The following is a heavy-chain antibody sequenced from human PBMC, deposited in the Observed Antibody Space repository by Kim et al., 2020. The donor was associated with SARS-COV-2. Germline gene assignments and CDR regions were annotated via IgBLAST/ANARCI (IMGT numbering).Heavy chain of an antibody. Sequence: SETLSLTCDVSGASISSGSYSWSWIRQSPGQGLEWIASIYQSGGTYYTPSLKSRLSISMDRSRNRFSLTLTSVTAADTAVYYCARGPYSDYLDYWGQGT. CDR3: ARGPYSDYLDY. D-gene: IGHD4-4*01. CDR2: IYQSGGT. J-gene: IGHJ4*02. V-gene: IGHV4-30-2*06. CDR1: GASISSGSYS.